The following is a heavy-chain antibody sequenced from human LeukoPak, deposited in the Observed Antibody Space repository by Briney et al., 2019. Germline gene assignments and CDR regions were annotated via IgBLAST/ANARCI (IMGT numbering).Heavy chain of an antibody. CDR2: ISAFNGNT. Sequence: VKVSCKASGYIFTSYGVSWVRQAPGQGVGWMGWISAFNGNTNYAQKFRGRVTMTTEASTSTAYMELRSLRSDDTAFYYCAREPGLARSTFFDYWGQGTLVTVST. D-gene: IGHD3-16*01. CDR1: GYIFTSYG. J-gene: IGHJ4*02. V-gene: IGHV1-18*01. CDR3: AREPGLARSTFFDY.